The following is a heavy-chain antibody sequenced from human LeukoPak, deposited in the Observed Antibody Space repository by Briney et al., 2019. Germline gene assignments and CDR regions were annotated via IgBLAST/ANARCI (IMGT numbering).Heavy chain of an antibody. Sequence: KPSQTLSLTCAVSGGSISSGGYSWSWIRQPPGKGLEWIGYIYHSGSTYYNPSLKSRVTISVDRSKNQFSLKLSSVTAADTAVYYCARAGEKSSTTVTTPTYFDYWGQGTLVTVSS. CDR3: ARAGEKSSTTVTTPTYFDY. CDR2: IYHSGST. CDR1: GGSISSGGYS. D-gene: IGHD4-17*01. V-gene: IGHV4-30-2*01. J-gene: IGHJ4*02.